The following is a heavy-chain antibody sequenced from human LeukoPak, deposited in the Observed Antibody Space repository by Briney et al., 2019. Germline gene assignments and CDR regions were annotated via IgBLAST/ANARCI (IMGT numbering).Heavy chain of an antibody. D-gene: IGHD1-26*01. CDR3: ARDLGEPSDY. J-gene: IGHJ4*02. Sequence: GGSLRLSCAVSGFTFSSYEMNWVRQAPGKGLEWVSYISSSGSTIYYADSVKGRFTISRDNAKNSLYLQMNSLRAEDTAVYYCARDLGEPSDYWGQGTLVTVSS. V-gene: IGHV3-48*03. CDR2: ISSSGSTI. CDR1: GFTFSSYE.